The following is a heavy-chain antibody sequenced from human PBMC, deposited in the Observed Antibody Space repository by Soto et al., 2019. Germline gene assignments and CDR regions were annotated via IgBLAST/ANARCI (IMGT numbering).Heavy chain of an antibody. Sequence: SETLSLTCTASGGSISSHYWSWIRQPAGKGLEWIGRIYTSGSTNYNPSLKSRVTMSVDTSKNQFSLKLSSVTAADTAVYYCARLYCTNGVCYTDYWGQGTLVTVS. V-gene: IGHV4-4*07. J-gene: IGHJ4*02. CDR3: ARLYCTNGVCYTDY. D-gene: IGHD2-8*01. CDR1: GGSISSHY. CDR2: IYTSGST.